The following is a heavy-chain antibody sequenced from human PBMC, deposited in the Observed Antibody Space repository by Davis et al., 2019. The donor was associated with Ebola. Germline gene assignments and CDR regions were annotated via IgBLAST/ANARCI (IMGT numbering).Heavy chain of an antibody. CDR2: ISSSSSTI. Sequence: ESLKISCAASGFTFSSYSMNWVRQAPGKGLEWVSYISSSSSTIYYADSVKGRFTISRDNSQNTLYLHMNRLRAEDTALYYCARGPSYMDVWGKGTTVTVFS. CDR1: GFTFSSYS. V-gene: IGHV3-48*01. J-gene: IGHJ6*03. CDR3: ARGPSYMDV.